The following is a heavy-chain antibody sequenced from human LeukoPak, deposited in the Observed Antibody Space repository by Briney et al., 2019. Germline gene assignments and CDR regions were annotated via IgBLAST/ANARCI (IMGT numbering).Heavy chain of an antibody. Sequence: HPGGSLRLSCAASGFTLSSYWMHWVRQAPGKGLEWVSYTSSSSSTIYYADSVKGRFTISRDNAKNSLYLQMNSLRAEDTAVYYCAREGGSGRPDVWGQGTTVTVSS. J-gene: IGHJ6*02. CDR2: TSSSSSTI. CDR3: AREGGSGRPDV. V-gene: IGHV3-48*04. CDR1: GFTLSSYW. D-gene: IGHD6-19*01.